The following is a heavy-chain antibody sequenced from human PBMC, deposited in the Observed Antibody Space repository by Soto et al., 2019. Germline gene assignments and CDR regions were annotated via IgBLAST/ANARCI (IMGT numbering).Heavy chain of an antibody. Sequence: GGSLRLSCAASGFTFSSYGMSWVRQAPGKGLEWVSGITGSGGSTYYADSVKGRFTISRDNSKNTLYLQMNSLKTEDTAVYYCTTAYPPDVFDYWGQGTLVTVSS. J-gene: IGHJ4*02. CDR3: TTAYPPDVFDY. CDR1: GFTFSSYG. V-gene: IGHV3-23*01. CDR2: ITGSGGST. D-gene: IGHD2-2*02.